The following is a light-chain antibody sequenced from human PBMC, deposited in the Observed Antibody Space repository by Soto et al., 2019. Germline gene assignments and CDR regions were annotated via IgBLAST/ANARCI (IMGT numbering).Light chain of an antibody. CDR2: GAS. Sequence: IGLTQSPCTLSLSPGERATLSCRASQSLSNRYLAWYQQKPGQAPRLLISGASSRATGIPDRFSGSGSGTDFTLTISRLEPEDFAVYYCQQYGSSPPITFGQGTRLEIK. CDR3: QQYGSSPPIT. J-gene: IGKJ5*01. CDR1: QSLSNRY. V-gene: IGKV3-20*01.